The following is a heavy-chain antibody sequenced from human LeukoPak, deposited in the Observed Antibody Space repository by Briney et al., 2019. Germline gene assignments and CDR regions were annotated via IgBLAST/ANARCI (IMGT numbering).Heavy chain of an antibody. V-gene: IGHV5-51*01. Sequence: GESLKISCQASGYIFTSSWIGWARQMPGKGLEWMAIINPGDSDTRYSPSFQGQVTISADKSISTVYLQWGSLKASDTAMYYCAGQPGAGWFDPWGQGTLVTVSS. CDR1: GYIFTSSW. D-gene: IGHD3-10*01. J-gene: IGHJ5*02. CDR3: AGQPGAGWFDP. CDR2: INPGDSDT.